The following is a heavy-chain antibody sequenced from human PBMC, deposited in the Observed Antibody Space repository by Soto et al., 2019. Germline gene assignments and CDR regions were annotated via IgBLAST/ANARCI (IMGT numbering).Heavy chain of an antibody. CDR2: IRSKGHGGTT. J-gene: IGHJ6*02. CDR3: ASAEPPTGSFGSGGAKGYYYSYGMDV. Sequence: EMQLVESGGGLVQPGRSLTLSCTASGLTFGDYAMSWVRQAPGKGLEWVGFIRSKGHGGTTEYAASVKGRFTISRDDSKSIAYLQMNSLKTEDTAVYYCASAEPPTGSFGSGGAKGYYYSYGMDVWGQGTTVTVSS. D-gene: IGHD2-8*02. V-gene: IGHV3-49*04. CDR1: GLTFGDYA.